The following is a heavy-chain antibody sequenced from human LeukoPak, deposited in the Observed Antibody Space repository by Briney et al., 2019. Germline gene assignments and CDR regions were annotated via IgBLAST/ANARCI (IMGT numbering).Heavy chain of an antibody. J-gene: IGHJ4*02. V-gene: IGHV3-20*04. D-gene: IGHD2-15*01. CDR3: ARSVAASRDY. Sequence: GGSLRLSCAASGFTFSSYAMHWVRQAPGKGLEWVSGINWNGGSTGYADSVKGRFTISRDNAKNSLYLQMNSLRAEDTALYYCARSVAASRDYWGQGTLVTVSS. CDR2: INWNGGST. CDR1: GFTFSSYA.